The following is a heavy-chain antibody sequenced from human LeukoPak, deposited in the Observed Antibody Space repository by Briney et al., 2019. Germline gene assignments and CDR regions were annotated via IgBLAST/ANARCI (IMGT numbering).Heavy chain of an antibody. D-gene: IGHD1-26*01. J-gene: IGHJ4*02. CDR3: ARPSGTYNRFDY. V-gene: IGHV5-51*01. CDR1: GYSFTSSW. Sequence: GESLKISCKGSGYSFTSSWIGWVRQMHGKGLEWMGIIYPGDSDTRYSPSFQGQATISADKSISTAYLQWRSLKASDTAMYYCARPSGTYNRFDYWGQGTLVTVSS. CDR2: IYPGDSDT.